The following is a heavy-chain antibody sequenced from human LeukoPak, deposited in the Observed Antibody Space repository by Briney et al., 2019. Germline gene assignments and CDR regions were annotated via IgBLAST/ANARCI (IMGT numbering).Heavy chain of an antibody. CDR2: ISGSADYT. D-gene: IGHD6-13*01. V-gene: IGHV3-23*01. J-gene: IGHJ4*02. Sequence: GGSLRLSCAASGFTFSSYAMYWVRQAPGKGLEWVSSISGSADYTFYADSVKGRFTISRDNPKNTLYLQMSSLRVEDTAVYFCAKEAGQRRQQQAADYWGQGSLVTVSS. CDR1: GFTFSSYA. CDR3: AKEAGQRRQQQAADY.